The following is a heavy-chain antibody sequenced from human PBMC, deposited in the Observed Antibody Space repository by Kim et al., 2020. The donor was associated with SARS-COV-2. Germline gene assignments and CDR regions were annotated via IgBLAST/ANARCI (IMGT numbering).Heavy chain of an antibody. V-gene: IGHV3-66*01. J-gene: IGHJ6*03. CDR3: ARDQVGSSSWRYYYYYYTDV. D-gene: IGHD6-13*01. Sequence: GGSLRLSCAASGFTVSSNYMSWVRQAPGKGLEWVSVIYSGGSTYYADSVKGRFTISRDNSKNTLYLQMNSLRAEDTAVYYCARDQVGSSSWRYYYYYYTDVWGKGTTVTVSS. CDR2: IYSGGST. CDR1: GFTVSSNY.